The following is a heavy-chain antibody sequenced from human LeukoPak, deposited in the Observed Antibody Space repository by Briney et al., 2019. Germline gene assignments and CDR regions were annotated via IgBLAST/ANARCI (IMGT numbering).Heavy chain of an antibody. CDR3: ARHRYYDSSGYYLDAFDI. V-gene: IGHV4-38-2*01. D-gene: IGHD3-22*01. J-gene: IGHJ3*02. Sequence: PSETLSLTCAVSGYSISSGYYWGWIRQPPGKGLEWIGSIYHSGSTYYNPSLKSRVTISVDMSKNQFSLKLSSVTAADTAVYYCARHRYYDSSGYYLDAFDIWGQGTMVTVSS. CDR2: IYHSGST. CDR1: GYSISSGYY.